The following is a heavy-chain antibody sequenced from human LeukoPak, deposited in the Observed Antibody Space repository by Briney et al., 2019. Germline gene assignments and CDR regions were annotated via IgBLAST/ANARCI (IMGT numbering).Heavy chain of an antibody. CDR2: IYPGDSDT. Sequence: GESLKISCKGSGYSFTNYWIGWVRQMPGKGLEWMGIIYPGDSDTRYSPSFQGQVTISADKSISTAYQQWSSLKASDTAIYYCARRTDRSFWYLDYWGQGTLVTVSS. J-gene: IGHJ4*02. CDR3: ARRTDRSFWYLDY. CDR1: GYSFTNYW. V-gene: IGHV5-51*01.